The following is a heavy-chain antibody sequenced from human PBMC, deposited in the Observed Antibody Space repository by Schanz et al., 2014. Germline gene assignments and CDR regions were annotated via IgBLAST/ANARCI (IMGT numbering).Heavy chain of an antibody. CDR3: ARRKHAFDI. Sequence: QVQLVESGGGVVQPGRSLRLSCAASGFTFSGHAMHWVRQAPGKGLEKVAAISTDGTNTYYAASVRGRFTISRDNSKNTRYLQMNSLRAEDTAVYYCARRKHAFDIWGQGTMVTVSS. V-gene: IGHV3-30*14. J-gene: IGHJ3*02. CDR2: ISTDGTNT. CDR1: GFTFSGHA.